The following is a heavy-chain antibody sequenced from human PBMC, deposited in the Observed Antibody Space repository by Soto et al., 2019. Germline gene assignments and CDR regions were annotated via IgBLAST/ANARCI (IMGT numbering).Heavy chain of an antibody. D-gene: IGHD6-13*01. CDR2: INPSGGST. CDR1: GYTFTSYY. J-gene: IGHJ5*02. Sequence: QVQLVQSGAEVKKPGASVKVSCKASGYTFTSYYMHWVRQAPGQGLEWMGIINPSGGSTSYAQKFDGRVTMTRDTSTSTVYMELSSLRSEDTAVYYCARDRGGIAAAGVAPWFDPWGQGTLVTVSS. CDR3: ARDRGGIAAAGVAPWFDP. V-gene: IGHV1-46*01.